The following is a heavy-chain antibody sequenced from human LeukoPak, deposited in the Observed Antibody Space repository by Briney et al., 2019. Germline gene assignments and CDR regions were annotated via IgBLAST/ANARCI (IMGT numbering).Heavy chain of an antibody. V-gene: IGHV1-18*01. CDR2: ISAYNGNT. CDR1: GYTFTSYG. D-gene: IGHD6-13*01. Sequence: ASVKVSCKASGYTFTSYGISWVRQAPGQGLEWMGWISAYNGNTNYAQKLQGRVTMTTDTSTSTAYMELRSLTSDDTAVYYCARDESIAAAGTFDYWGQGTLVTVSS. CDR3: ARDESIAAAGTFDY. J-gene: IGHJ4*02.